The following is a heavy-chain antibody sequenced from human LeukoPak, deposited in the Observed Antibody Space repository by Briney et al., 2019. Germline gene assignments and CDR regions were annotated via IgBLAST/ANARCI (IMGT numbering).Heavy chain of an antibody. CDR1: GGSISSGGYS. J-gene: IGHJ4*02. V-gene: IGHV4-30-2*01. Sequence: SQTLSLTCAVSGGSISSGGYSWSWIRQPPGKGLEWIGYIYHSGSTYYNPSLKGRVTISVDRSKNQFSLKLSSVTAADTAVYYCARGEGGSFDYWGQGTLVTVSS. CDR3: ARGEGGSFDY. CDR2: IYHSGST.